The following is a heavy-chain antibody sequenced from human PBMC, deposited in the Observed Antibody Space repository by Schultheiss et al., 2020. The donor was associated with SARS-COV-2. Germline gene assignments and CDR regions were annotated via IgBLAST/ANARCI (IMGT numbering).Heavy chain of an antibody. Sequence: GGSLRLSCAASGFTFSNSGMHWVRQAPDKGLEWVANIKEDGSEKYYVDSVKGRFTISRDNAKNSLYLQMNSLRAEDTAVYYCARDYYDTSGGGWFDPWGQGTLVTVSS. CDR3: ARDYYDTSGGGWFDP. J-gene: IGHJ5*02. CDR2: IKEDGSEK. CDR1: GFTFSNSG. D-gene: IGHD3-22*01. V-gene: IGHV3-7*01.